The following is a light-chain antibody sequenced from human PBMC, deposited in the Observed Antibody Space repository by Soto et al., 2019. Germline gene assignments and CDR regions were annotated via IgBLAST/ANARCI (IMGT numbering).Light chain of an antibody. CDR2: DTS. CDR3: QQYGTSPQT. Sequence: EIGFTQSPGTLSLSPGERATLSCRASQSVTSNYLAWYQQKPGQAPGLLIYDTSTRASGVPDRFSGSGSGTEFTLTISRLEPEDFAVYYCQQYGTSPQTFGQGTKVDIK. J-gene: IGKJ1*01. V-gene: IGKV3-20*01. CDR1: QSVTSNY.